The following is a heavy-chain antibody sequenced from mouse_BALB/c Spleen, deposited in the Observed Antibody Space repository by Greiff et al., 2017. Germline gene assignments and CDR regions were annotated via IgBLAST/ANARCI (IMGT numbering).Heavy chain of an antibody. Sequence: QVTLKESGPGILQPSQTLSLTCSFSGFSLSTSGMGVSWIRQPSGKGLEWLAHIYWDDDKRYNPSLKSRLTISKDTSRNQVFLKITSVDTADTATYYCARRGSGYVDYAMDYWGQGTSVTVSS. J-gene: IGHJ4*01. V-gene: IGHV8-12*01. D-gene: IGHD3-1*01. CDR2: IYWDDDK. CDR1: GFSLSTSGMG. CDR3: ARRGSGYVDYAMDY.